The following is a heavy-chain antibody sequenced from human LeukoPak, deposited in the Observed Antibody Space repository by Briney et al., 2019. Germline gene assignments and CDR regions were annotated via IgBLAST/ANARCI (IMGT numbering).Heavy chain of an antibody. CDR3: ARGRIAAAATLFY. D-gene: IGHD6-13*01. V-gene: IGHV3-21*01. Sequence: GGSLRLSCAASGFTFSSYSMNWVRQAPGKGLEWVSSISSSSSYIYYADSVEGRFTISRDNAKNSLYLQMNSLGAEDTAVYYCARGRIAAAATLFYWGQGTLVTVSS. J-gene: IGHJ4*02. CDR2: ISSSSSYI. CDR1: GFTFSSYS.